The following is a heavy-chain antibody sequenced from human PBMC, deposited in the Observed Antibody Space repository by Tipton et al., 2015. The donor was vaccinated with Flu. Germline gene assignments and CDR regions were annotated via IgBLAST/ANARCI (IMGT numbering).Heavy chain of an antibody. CDR3: ARVDTAMVTDY. CDR1: GGSISSGGYY. J-gene: IGHJ4*02. Sequence: LRLSCTVSGGSISSGGYYWSWIRQHPGKGLEWIGYIYYSGSTYYNPSLKSRVTISVDTSKNQFSLKLSSVTAADTAVYYCARVDTAMVTDYWGQGTLVTVSS. CDR2: IYYSGST. V-gene: IGHV4-31*03. D-gene: IGHD5-18*01.